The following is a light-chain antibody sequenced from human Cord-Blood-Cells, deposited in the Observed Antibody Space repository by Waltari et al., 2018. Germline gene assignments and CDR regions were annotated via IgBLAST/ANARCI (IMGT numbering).Light chain of an antibody. V-gene: IGLV2-14*01. CDR1: SSDVGGYNY. CDR2: DVS. CDR3: SSYTSSSTWV. J-gene: IGLJ3*02. Sequence: QSALTQPASVSGSPGQSITISCTGTSSDVGGYNYVSWYQQHPGKAPKRMIYDVSKRPSGVSNRFSGSKPGNTASLTISGLQAEDEADYYCSSYTSSSTWVFGGGTKLTVL.